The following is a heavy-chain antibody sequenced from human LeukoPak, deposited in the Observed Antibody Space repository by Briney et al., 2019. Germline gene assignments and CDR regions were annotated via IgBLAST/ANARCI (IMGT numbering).Heavy chain of an antibody. CDR1: GDSVSSNSAA. D-gene: IGHD1-1*01. Sequence: SQTLSLTCAISGDSVSSNSAAWSWIRLSPSRGLEWLGRTYYRSKWYNDYAVSVRSRITINPDTSKNLFSLQLNSVTPEDTAEYSCETPVEPGNPFDTGGPGTRSPSLQ. CDR3: ETPVEPGNPFDT. J-gene: IGHJ3*02. V-gene: IGHV6-1*01. CDR2: TYYRSKWYN.